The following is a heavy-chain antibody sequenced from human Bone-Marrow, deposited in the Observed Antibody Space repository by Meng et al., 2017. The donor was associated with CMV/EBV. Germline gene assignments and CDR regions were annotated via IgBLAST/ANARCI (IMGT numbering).Heavy chain of an antibody. CDR2: INFNGADT. V-gene: IGHV1-2*02. D-gene: IGHD4-23*01. CDR1: GYTFTGFF. CDR3: ASLRSVRATVVGFHYYYGMDV. J-gene: IGHJ6*02. Sequence: ASVQVPCKVSGYTFTGFFLHWVRQAPGQGLEWMGWINFNGADTDYAQKFQGRVTMTRDTSIRTAYRELSSLRSDDTAVYFCASLRSVRATVVGFHYYYGMDVWGQGTTVTFSS.